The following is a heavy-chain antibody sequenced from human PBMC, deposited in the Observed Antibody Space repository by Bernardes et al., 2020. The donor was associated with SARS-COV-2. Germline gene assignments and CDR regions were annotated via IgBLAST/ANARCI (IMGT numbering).Heavy chain of an antibody. CDR2: ISGGGGTT. D-gene: IGHD6-19*01. Sequence: SLSLSCAASGFTLRFYAMSWVRQAPGKGLEWVSAISGGGGTTYYADSVKGRFTISRDNSRNALYLQMNSLGADDTAVYYCAKPYSSGWYELDYWGQGTLVTVSS. J-gene: IGHJ4*02. CDR3: AKPYSSGWYELDY. CDR1: GFTLRFYA. V-gene: IGHV3-23*01.